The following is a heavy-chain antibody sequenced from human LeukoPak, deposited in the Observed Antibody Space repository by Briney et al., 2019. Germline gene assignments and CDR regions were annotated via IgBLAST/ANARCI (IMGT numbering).Heavy chain of an antibody. J-gene: IGHJ6*02. D-gene: IGHD2-2*01. CDR2: INHSGST. Sequence: SETLSLTCAVYGGSFSGNYWSWIRQPPGKGLEWIGEINHSGSTNYNPSLKSRVTISVDTSKNQFSLKLSSVTAADTAVYYCARGSVVVPAANLYYYYGMDVWGQGTTVTVSS. CDR3: ARGSVVVPAANLYYYYGMDV. CDR1: GGSFSGNY. V-gene: IGHV4-34*01.